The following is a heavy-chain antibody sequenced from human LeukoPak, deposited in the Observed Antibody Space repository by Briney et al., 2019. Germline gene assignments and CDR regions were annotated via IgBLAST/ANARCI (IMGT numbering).Heavy chain of an antibody. CDR1: GFTFSSYT. D-gene: IGHD3-3*01. CDR3: ARANVPFLEYEPTDY. CDR2: TSSSSSTI. J-gene: IGHJ4*02. Sequence: PGGSLTLYCAASGFTFSSYTMSWVRQAPGKGLEWVSYTSSSSSTIYYADSVKGRFTTSRDNAQNSLYLQMNSLRAEDTAVYYCARANVPFLEYEPTDYWGQGTLVTVSS. V-gene: IGHV3-48*01.